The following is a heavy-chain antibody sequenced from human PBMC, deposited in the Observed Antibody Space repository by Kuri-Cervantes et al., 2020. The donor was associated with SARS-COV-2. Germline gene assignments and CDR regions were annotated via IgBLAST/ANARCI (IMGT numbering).Heavy chain of an antibody. CDR1: GFTFSSYW. CDR2: INSDGSST. Sequence: GGSLRLSCAASGFTFSSYWMHWVRQAPGKGLVWVSRINSDGSSTSYADSVKGRFTISRDNAENTLYLQMNSLRAEDTAVYYCARDSSDIAMEQFDYWGQGTLVTVSS. CDR3: ARDSSDIAMEQFDY. J-gene: IGHJ4*02. V-gene: IGHV3-74*01. D-gene: IGHD5-18*01.